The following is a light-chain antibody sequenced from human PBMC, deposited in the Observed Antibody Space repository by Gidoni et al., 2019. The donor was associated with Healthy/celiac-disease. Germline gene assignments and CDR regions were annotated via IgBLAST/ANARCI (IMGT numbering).Light chain of an antibody. CDR3: QQTKTAPFT. CDR1: ENIDNR. Sequence: IQLTQSPSSLSASVGDRVTITCRANENIDNRLNWYRQTPGKAPELLIYDSSNLRGGVPSRFSGSGFGTDFTLSISGLQSEDLANYYCQQTKTAPFTFGPGTKVDLK. V-gene: IGKV1-39*01. CDR2: DSS. J-gene: IGKJ3*01.